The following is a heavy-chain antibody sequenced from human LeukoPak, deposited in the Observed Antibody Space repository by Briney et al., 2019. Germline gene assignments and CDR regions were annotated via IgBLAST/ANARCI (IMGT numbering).Heavy chain of an antibody. V-gene: IGHV3-30*02. D-gene: IGHD1-26*01. Sequence: GGSLRLSCAASGFTFSSYGMHWVRQAPGKGLEWVAFIRYDGSNKYYADSVKGRFTISRGNSKSTLYLKMNSLRVEDTAVYYCAKEWEPTSAFDIWGQGTMVTVSS. CDR3: AKEWEPTSAFDI. J-gene: IGHJ3*02. CDR2: IRYDGSNK. CDR1: GFTFSSYG.